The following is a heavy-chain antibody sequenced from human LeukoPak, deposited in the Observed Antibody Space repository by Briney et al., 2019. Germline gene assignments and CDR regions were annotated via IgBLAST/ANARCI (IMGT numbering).Heavy chain of an antibody. CDR3: ARVRGYCSSTSCYPYYYYYYMDV. CDR2: INHSGST. J-gene: IGHJ6*03. Sequence: SETLSLTCAVYGGSFSGYYWSWIRQPPGKGLEWIGEINHSGSTNYNPSLKSRVTISVDTSKNQFSLKLSSVTAADTAVDYCARVRGYCSSTSCYPYYYYYYMDVWGKRTTVTVSS. D-gene: IGHD2-2*01. CDR1: GGSFSGYY. V-gene: IGHV4-34*01.